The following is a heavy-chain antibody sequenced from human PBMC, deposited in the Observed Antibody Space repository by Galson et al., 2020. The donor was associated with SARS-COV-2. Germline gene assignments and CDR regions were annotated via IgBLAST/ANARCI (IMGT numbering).Heavy chain of an antibody. CDR2: IYYSGST. CDR1: GGSISSYY. J-gene: IGHJ5*02. D-gene: IGHD3-10*01. V-gene: IGHV4-59*13. Sequence: SQTPSLTCTVSGGSISSYYWSWIRQPPGKGLEWIGYIYYSGSTNYNPSLKSRVTISVDTSKNQFSLKLSSVTAADTAVYYCAGGELLWFGEVFRRIGCFDPWGQGTLVTVSS. CDR3: AGGELLWFGEVFRRIGCFDP.